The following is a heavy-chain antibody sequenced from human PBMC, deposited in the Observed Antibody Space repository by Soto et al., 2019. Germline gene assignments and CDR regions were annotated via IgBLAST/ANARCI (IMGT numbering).Heavy chain of an antibody. CDR2: IYYAGTT. Sequence: PSETQSLICSVSGGSINSYYWGWIRQPPGKGLEFIGYIYYAGTTTYNPSLKSRVTISVDMSKNQFSLKLSSVTAADTAVYYCARLGGYYQALDSWGQGTLVTVSS. D-gene: IGHD3-22*01. J-gene: IGHJ4*02. CDR1: GGSINSYY. V-gene: IGHV4-59*08. CDR3: ARLGGYYQALDS.